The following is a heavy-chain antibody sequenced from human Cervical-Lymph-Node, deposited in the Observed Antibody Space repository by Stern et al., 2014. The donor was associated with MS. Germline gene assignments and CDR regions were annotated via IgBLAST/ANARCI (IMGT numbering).Heavy chain of an antibody. CDR2: IWYDGRNK. V-gene: IGHV3-33*01. J-gene: IGHJ4*02. Sequence: VQLVESGGGVVQPGRSLRLSCAASGFTFSSYGMHWVRQAPGKGLEWVAVIWYDGRNKYYADSVKGRFTISRDNSKNTLYLQMNSLRAEDTAVYYCARGSYGSGSYYHFDYWGQGTLVTVSS. CDR1: GFTFSSYG. D-gene: IGHD3-10*01. CDR3: ARGSYGSGSYYHFDY.